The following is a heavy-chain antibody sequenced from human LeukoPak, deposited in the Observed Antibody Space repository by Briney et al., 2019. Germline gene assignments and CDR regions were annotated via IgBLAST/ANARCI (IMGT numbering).Heavy chain of an antibody. CDR1: GASINTTIYY. Sequence: PSETLSLTCTVSGASINTTIYYWGWIRQPPGKGLEWIGSIYYTGSTYYNPSLKSRVTMSVDTSKNQFSVRLSSVTAADAAVYFCARHTAPNSAYLYYYYGMDVWGQGTTVTVSS. J-gene: IGHJ6*02. CDR3: ARHTAPNSAYLYYYYGMDV. CDR2: IYYTGST. D-gene: IGHD1-26*01. V-gene: IGHV4-39*01.